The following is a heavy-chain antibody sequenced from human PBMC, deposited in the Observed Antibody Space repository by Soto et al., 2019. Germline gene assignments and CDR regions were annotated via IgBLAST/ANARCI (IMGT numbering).Heavy chain of an antibody. Sequence: SETLSLTCTVSGGSISSSSYYWGWIRQPPGKGLEWIGSIYYSGSTYYNPSLKSRVTISVDTSKNQFSLKLSSVTAADTAVYYCARQEVALTFNSMTTVTDFDYWGQGTLVTVSS. CDR2: IYYSGST. V-gene: IGHV4-39*01. D-gene: IGHD4-17*01. J-gene: IGHJ4*02. CDR1: GGSISSSSYY. CDR3: ARQEVALTFNSMTTVTDFDY.